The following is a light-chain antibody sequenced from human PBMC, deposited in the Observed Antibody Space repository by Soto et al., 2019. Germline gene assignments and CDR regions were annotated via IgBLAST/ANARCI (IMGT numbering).Light chain of an antibody. V-gene: IGLV2-14*01. CDR1: RSDVGGYNY. CDR3: SSYTSSRLYV. J-gene: IGLJ1*01. CDR2: DVS. Sequence: QSALTQPASVSGSPGQSITISCTGTRSDVGGYNYVSWYQQHPGKAPKLMIYDVSNRPSGVSNRFSGSKSGNTASLTISGLQAEDEADYYCSSYTSSRLYVFGTGTKLTVL.